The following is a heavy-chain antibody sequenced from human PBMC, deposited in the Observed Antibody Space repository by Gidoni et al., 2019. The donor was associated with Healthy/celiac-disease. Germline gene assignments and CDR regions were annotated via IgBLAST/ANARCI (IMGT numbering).Heavy chain of an antibody. CDR3: ARGGPGD. CDR2: ISYDGSNK. D-gene: IGHD3-10*01. Sequence: QVQLVESGGGVVQPGGCLMLPCAASGFTFSSYDMHWVRQAPGKGLEWVAVISYDGSNKYYADSVKGRFTISRDNSKNTLYLQMNSLRAEDTAVYYCARGGPGDWGQGTLVTVSS. V-gene: IGHV3-30*01. CDR1: GFTFSSYD. J-gene: IGHJ4*02.